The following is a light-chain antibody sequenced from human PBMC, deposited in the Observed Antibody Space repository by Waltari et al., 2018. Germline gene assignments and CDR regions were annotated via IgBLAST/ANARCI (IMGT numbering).Light chain of an antibody. Sequence: EIVMTQSPATLSVSPGERVTLPCRASQSVSSNLAWYQQKPGQAPRLLIYETSTRATGVPARFSGSGSGTDFTLTISSLQSEDFALYYCQQYHNWPPSTFGQGTKVEIK. V-gene: IGKV3-15*01. CDR1: QSVSSN. J-gene: IGKJ1*01. CDR2: ETS. CDR3: QQYHNWPPST.